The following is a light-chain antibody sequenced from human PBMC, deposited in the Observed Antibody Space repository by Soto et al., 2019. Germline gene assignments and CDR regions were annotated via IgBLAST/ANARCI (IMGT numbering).Light chain of an antibody. Sequence: QSVLTQPPSASGTPGQRVTISCSGSSSNIGSNTVNWHRHLPGTAPKLLMYSNTQRPSGVPDRFSGSKSGTSASLAISGLQSEDEGDYYCAAWDDNLNGPVFGGGTKLTVL. V-gene: IGLV1-44*01. J-gene: IGLJ3*02. CDR1: SSNIGSNT. CDR2: SNT. CDR3: AAWDDNLNGPV.